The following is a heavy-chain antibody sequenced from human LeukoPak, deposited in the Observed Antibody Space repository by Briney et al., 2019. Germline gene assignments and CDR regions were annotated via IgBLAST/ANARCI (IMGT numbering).Heavy chain of an antibody. CDR3: ASDVDTAMGGTY. V-gene: IGHV4-34*01. Sequence: SETLSLTCAVYGGSFGGYYWNWIRQPPGKGLEWIGEINHSGSTNYNPFLKSRVTISVDTSKNQFSLKLSSVTAADTAVYYCASDVDTAMGGTYWGQGTLVTVSS. CDR1: GGSFGGYY. J-gene: IGHJ4*02. D-gene: IGHD5-18*01. CDR2: INHSGST.